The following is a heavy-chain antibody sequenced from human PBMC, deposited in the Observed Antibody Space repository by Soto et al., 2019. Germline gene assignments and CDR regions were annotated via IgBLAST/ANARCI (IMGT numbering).Heavy chain of an antibody. Sequence: QVQLVQSGPEVKKPGASVKVSCKASGYTFTNYGVSWVRQAPGQGLEWMGWISPNNGNTQFAQKFQDRVTLTIDTSTTAAYMEVRSLISDDTAVYYCAKFDFGDYDFDSWGQGTLVTVSS. V-gene: IGHV1-18*01. J-gene: IGHJ4*02. CDR1: GYTFTNYG. CDR2: ISPNNGNT. D-gene: IGHD4-17*01. CDR3: AKFDFGDYDFDS.